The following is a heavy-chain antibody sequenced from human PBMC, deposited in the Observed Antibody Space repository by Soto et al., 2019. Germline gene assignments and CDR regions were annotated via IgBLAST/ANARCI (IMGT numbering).Heavy chain of an antibody. CDR1: GYTFTSYD. V-gene: IGHV1-8*01. CDR2: MNPNSGNT. Sequence: ASVKVSCKASGYTFTSYDINWVRQATGQGLEWMGWMNPNSGNTGYAQKFQGRVTMTRNTSISTAYMELSSLRSEDTAVYYCARDYYDSSGYYSAFYYYYGMDVWGQGTTVTVSS. J-gene: IGHJ6*02. D-gene: IGHD3-22*01. CDR3: ARDYYDSSGYYSAFYYYYGMDV.